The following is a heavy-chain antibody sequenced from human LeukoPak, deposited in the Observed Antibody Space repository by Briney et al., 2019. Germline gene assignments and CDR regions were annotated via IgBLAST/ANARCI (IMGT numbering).Heavy chain of an antibody. CDR1: GGSISSYY. CDR2: IYYSGST. Sequence: SSETLSLTCTVSGGSISSYYWGWIRQPPGKGLEWIGYIYYSGSTNYNPSLKSRVTISVDTSKNQFSLKLSSVTAADTAVYYCARQLLWFGEYAYWGQGTLVTVSS. J-gene: IGHJ4*02. CDR3: ARQLLWFGEYAY. D-gene: IGHD3-10*01. V-gene: IGHV4-59*01.